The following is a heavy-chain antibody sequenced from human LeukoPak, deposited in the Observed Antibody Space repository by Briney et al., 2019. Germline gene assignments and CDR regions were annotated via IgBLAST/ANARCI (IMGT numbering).Heavy chain of an antibody. J-gene: IGHJ4*02. CDR1: GGSISSYY. D-gene: IGHD2-21*02. V-gene: IGHV4-59*01. CDR2: FYYSGST. CDR3: ARAPLPRLAYWGGDCYYYFDY. Sequence: SETLSLACTVPGGSISSYYGSSIRQPAGKGLEWIGYFYYSGSTNYNPSLKSRVTISVDTYKNQLSLKLSSVTAADTAVYYCARAPLPRLAYWGGDCYYYFDYWGQGTLVTVSS.